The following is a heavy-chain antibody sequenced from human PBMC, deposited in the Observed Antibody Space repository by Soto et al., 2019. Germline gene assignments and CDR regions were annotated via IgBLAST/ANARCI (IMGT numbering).Heavy chain of an antibody. Sequence: PSETLSLTCTVSGGSISDDSYWSSIRQTPGKGLEWIGYIYHTGNTYYNPSLRSRVSISVDKSKSQFSLKLISVTAADTAVYFCARDEYQLLSSVSWFDSWGQGTLVTVSS. CDR1: GGSISDDSY. D-gene: IGHD2-2*01. CDR3: ARDEYQLLSSVSWFDS. J-gene: IGHJ5*01. V-gene: IGHV4-30-4*01. CDR2: IYHTGNT.